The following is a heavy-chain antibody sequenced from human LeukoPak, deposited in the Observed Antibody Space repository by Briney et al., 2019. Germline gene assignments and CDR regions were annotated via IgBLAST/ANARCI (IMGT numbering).Heavy chain of an antibody. J-gene: IGHJ4*02. CDR3: ARHENIVVVASATAFDY. CDR2: INHSGST. D-gene: IGHD2-15*01. Sequence: SETLSLTCAVYGGSFSGYYWSWIRQPPGKGLEWIGEINHSGSTNYNPSLESRVTMSVDTSKNYFSLKVTSVTAADTAMYYCARHENIVVVASATAFDYWGQGTLVTVSS. CDR1: GGSFSGYY. V-gene: IGHV4-34*01.